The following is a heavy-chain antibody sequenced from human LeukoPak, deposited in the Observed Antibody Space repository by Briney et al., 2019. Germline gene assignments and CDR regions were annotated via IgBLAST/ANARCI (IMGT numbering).Heavy chain of an antibody. V-gene: IGHV3-23*01. CDR2: ISGSGGST. J-gene: IGHJ4*02. CDR1: GFTFSSYA. CDR3: AKYDGYGPFDY. D-gene: IGHD5-18*01. Sequence: GGSLRLSCAASGFTFSSYAMSWVRQAPGKGLEWVSAISGSGGSTYYADSVKGRFTIARDNSKNTLYLQMNILRAEDTAVYYCAKYDGYGPFDYWGQGTLVTVSS.